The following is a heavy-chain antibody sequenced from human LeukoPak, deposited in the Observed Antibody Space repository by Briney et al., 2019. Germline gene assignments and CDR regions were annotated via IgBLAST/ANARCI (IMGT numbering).Heavy chain of an antibody. V-gene: IGHV1-46*01. Sequence: ASVKVSCKASGYTFTSYYIHWVRQAPGQGLEWMGIINPSGGSTSYAQKFQGRVTMTRDTSTSTVYKELSSLRSEDTAVYYCARDPRSGWVSGVYWGQGTLVTVSS. CDR2: INPSGGST. CDR3: ARDPRSGWVSGVY. CDR1: GYTFTSYY. J-gene: IGHJ4*02. D-gene: IGHD6-19*01.